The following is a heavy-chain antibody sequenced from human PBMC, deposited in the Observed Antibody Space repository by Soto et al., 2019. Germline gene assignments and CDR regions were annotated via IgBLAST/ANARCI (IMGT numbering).Heavy chain of an antibody. CDR2: IYHTMST. D-gene: IGHD2-15*01. CDR1: GGSISSGGYS. V-gene: IGHV4-30-2*01. J-gene: IGHJ5*02. Sequence: QLQLQESGSGLMKPSQTLSLTCAVSGGSISSGGYSWSWIRQPPGQGLEWIGYIYHTMSTYYNPSLKSRVTISVDRSKNQFSLRLSSVTAADTAVYYCARAPLDYYCSGGTCYDVKPIFDPWGQGTLVTVSS. CDR3: ARAPLDYYCSGGTCYDVKPIFDP.